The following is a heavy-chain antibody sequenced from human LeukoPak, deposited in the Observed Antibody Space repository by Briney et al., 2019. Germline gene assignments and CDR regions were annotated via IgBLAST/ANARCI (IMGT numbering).Heavy chain of an antibody. Sequence: PGGSLRLSCAASGFTVSSDYMSWVRQAPGKGLDWVSVIYSGGSTYYADSVKGRFTISRDNSKNTLYLQMNSLRAEDTAVYYCARDSSGWYLDAFDIWGQGTMVTVSS. CDR1: GFTVSSDY. CDR2: IYSGGST. CDR3: ARDSSGWYLDAFDI. D-gene: IGHD6-19*01. V-gene: IGHV3-53*01. J-gene: IGHJ3*02.